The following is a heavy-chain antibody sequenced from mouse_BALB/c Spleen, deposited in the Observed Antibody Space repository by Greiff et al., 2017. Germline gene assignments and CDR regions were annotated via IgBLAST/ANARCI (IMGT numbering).Heavy chain of an antibody. D-gene: IGHD2-12*01. CDR2: ISSGGSYT. V-gene: IGHV5-9-4*01. CDR3: ARVRPNYFDV. Sequence: EVKVVESGGGLVKPGGSLKLSCAASGFTFSSYAMSWVRQSPEKRLEWVAEISSGGSYTYYPDTVTGRFTISRDNAKNTLYLEMSSLRSEDTAMYYCARVRPNYFDVWGAGTTVTVSS. CDR1: GFTFSSYA. J-gene: IGHJ1*01.